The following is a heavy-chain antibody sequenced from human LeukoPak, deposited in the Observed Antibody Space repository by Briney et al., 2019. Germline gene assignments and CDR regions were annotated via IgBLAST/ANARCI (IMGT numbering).Heavy chain of an antibody. CDR2: IYYSGSI. J-gene: IGHJ6*03. CDR3: ARVAAAGNYYMDV. CDR1: GGSISSYY. Sequence: PSETLSLTCTVSGGSISSYYWSWIRQPPGKGLEWIGYIYYSGSIYYNPSLKSRVTMSVDTSKNQFSLKLSSVTAVDTAVYYCARVAAAGNYYMDVWGKGTTVTVSS. D-gene: IGHD6-13*01. V-gene: IGHV4-59*12.